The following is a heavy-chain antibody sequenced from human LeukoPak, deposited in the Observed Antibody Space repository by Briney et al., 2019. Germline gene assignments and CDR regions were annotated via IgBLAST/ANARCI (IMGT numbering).Heavy chain of an antibody. CDR2: IYYSGST. J-gene: IGHJ6*02. D-gene: IGHD5-18*01. V-gene: IGHV4-39*01. CDR3: ARQQVDTAMVRYGMDV. Sequence: SETLSLTCTVSGGSISSSSSYWGWIRQPPGKGLEWIGSIYYSGSTYYNPSLKSRVTISVDTSKNQFSLKLSSVTAADTAVYYCARQQVDTAMVRYGMDVWGQGTTVTVSS. CDR1: GGSISSSSSY.